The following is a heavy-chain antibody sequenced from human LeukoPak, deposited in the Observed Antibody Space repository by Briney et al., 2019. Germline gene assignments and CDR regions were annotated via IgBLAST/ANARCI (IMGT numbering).Heavy chain of an antibody. V-gene: IGHV4-39*01. CDR3: ARNGMSGFAFDP. Sequence: SETLSLTCTVSGGSISSNSHYWAWIRQPPGKGLEWIGSIHYSGSTFYSPSLQTRVTISVDTSKNQFSLKLSSVTAADTAVYYCARNGMSGFAFDPWGQGTLVTVSS. D-gene: IGHD3-3*01. J-gene: IGHJ5*02. CDR2: IHYSGST. CDR1: GGSISSNSHY.